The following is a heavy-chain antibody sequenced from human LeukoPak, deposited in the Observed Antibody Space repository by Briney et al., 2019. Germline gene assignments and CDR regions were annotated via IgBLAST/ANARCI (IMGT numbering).Heavy chain of an antibody. D-gene: IGHD1-26*01. CDR3: ARDGELFGMDV. Sequence: GGSLRLSCAASGFTFSSYAMHWVRQAPGKGLEWVAVISYDGSNKYYADSVKGRFTISRDNSKNTLYLQMNSLRVEDTAVYYCARDGELFGMDVWGQGTTVTVSS. J-gene: IGHJ6*02. V-gene: IGHV3-30*04. CDR1: GFTFSSYA. CDR2: ISYDGSNK.